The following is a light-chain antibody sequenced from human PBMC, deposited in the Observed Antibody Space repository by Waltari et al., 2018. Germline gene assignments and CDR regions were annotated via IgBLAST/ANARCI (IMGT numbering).Light chain of an antibody. Sequence: QSGLTQPPSVSGAPGPRVTISCTGSSPNIGAGYDVHWYQLLPGTAPKPLIHGNSNRPSGVPDRFSGSKSGTSASLAITGLQAEDEAGYYCQSYDSSLSGSVFGGGTKLTVL. J-gene: IGLJ2*01. CDR1: SPNIGAGYD. CDR3: QSYDSSLSGSV. CDR2: GNS. V-gene: IGLV1-40*01.